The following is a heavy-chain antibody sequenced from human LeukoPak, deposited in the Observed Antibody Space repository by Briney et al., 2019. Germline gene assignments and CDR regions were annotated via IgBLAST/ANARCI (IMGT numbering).Heavy chain of an antibody. CDR1: GGSFSGYY. V-gene: IGHV4-34*01. CDR3: ARSCRGYRYGRRKNWFDP. CDR2: INHSGST. J-gene: IGHJ5*02. D-gene: IGHD5-18*01. Sequence: PPETLSLTCAVYGGSFSGYYWSWVRQPPGKGLEWIGEINHSGSTTYNTSLKRRVTISVDTPKNQFSLKLSSVTAADTAVYYWARSCRGYRYGRRKNWFDPWGQGTLVTVSS.